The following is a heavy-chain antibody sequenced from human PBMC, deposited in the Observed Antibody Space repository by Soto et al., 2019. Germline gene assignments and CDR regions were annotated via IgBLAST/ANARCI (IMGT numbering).Heavy chain of an antibody. Sequence: GGSLRLSCAASGFTFSDYYMSWIRQAPGKGLEWVSYISSSGSTIYYADSVKGRFPISRDNAKNSLYLQMNSLRAEDTAVYYCARFLYGGWYAFDYWGQGTLVTVSS. D-gene: IGHD6-19*01. J-gene: IGHJ4*02. CDR2: ISSSGSTI. V-gene: IGHV3-11*01. CDR1: GFTFSDYY. CDR3: ARFLYGGWYAFDY.